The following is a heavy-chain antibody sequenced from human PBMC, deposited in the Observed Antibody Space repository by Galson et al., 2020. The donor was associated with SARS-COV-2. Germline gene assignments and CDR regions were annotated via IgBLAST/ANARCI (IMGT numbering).Heavy chain of an antibody. V-gene: IGHV4-34*01. Sequence: PAETLSLTCPVYGASLSGYYWTWIRQLPAKGLEWIREINSSGGTNYNPSLKSRLTLSADTSKNHFSLKLSSVTAANTAVYYCAREENFFLVVTETRKCYFEYWGRGTLATVSS. CDR1: GASLSGYY. CDR3: AREENFFLVVTETRKCYFEY. J-gene: IGHJ4*02. D-gene: IGHD2-21*02. CDR2: INSSGGT.